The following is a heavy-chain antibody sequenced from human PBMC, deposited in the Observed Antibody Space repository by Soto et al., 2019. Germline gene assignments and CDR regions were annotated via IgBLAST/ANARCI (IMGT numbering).Heavy chain of an antibody. J-gene: IGHJ5*02. Sequence: SVKVSCNASGYTFTGYHIHWVRQAPGQGLEWMGWINTNSGDTNYAQKFQGWVTMTRDTSINTAYVQLSRLRSDDTAVYYCARWVGASNWFDPWGQGTLVTVAS. CDR1: GYTFTGYH. CDR2: INTNSGDT. CDR3: ARWVGASNWFDP. V-gene: IGHV1-2*04. D-gene: IGHD1-26*01.